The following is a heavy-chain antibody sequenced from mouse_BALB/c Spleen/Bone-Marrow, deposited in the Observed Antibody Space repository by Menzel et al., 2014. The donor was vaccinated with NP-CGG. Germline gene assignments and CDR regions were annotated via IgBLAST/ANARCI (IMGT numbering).Heavy chain of an antibody. CDR1: GCTFTSSW. V-gene: IGHV1S130*01. CDR3: AREKIYGNYLWYFDV. CDR2: IHPNSGNT. Sequence: QVQLQQSGSVLVRPGASVKLSCKASGCTFTSSWMHWAKQRPGQGLEWIGEIHPNSGNTNYNEKFKGKATLTVDTSSSTAYVDLSSLTSEDSAVYYCAREKIYGNYLWYFDVWGAGTTVTVSS. J-gene: IGHJ1*01. D-gene: IGHD2-1*01.